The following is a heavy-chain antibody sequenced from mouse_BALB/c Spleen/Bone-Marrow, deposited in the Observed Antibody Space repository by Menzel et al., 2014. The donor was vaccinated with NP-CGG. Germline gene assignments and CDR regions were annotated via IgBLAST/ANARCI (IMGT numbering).Heavy chain of an antibody. D-gene: IGHD2-1*01. CDR1: GYTFTDYY. Sequence: QVQLQQSGAELARPGTSVKLSCKASGYTFTDYYINWVKQRTGQGLEWIGEIYPGSGNTYYNEKFKGKATLTADKSSSTVNIHLSSLTSEDSAVYFCARDHYGNYEGFDYWGQATPVTVSA. CDR2: IYPGSGNT. V-gene: IGHV1-77*01. J-gene: IGHJ3*01. CDR3: ARDHYGNYEGFDY.